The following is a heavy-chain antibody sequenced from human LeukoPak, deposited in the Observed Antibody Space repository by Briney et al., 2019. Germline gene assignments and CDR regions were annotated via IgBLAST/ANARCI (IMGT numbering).Heavy chain of an antibody. D-gene: IGHD3-22*01. CDR2: IYTSGSA. CDR1: GGSISSYY. J-gene: IGHJ4*02. Sequence: SETLSLTCTVSGGSISSYYWNWIRQPAGKGLEWIGHIYTSGSANYNPALKSRVSMSVDTSKNQFSLKLSSVTAADTAVYYCARGPHYYDSSGYPHYFDYWGQGTLVTVSS. V-gene: IGHV4-4*07. CDR3: ARGPHYYDSSGYPHYFDY.